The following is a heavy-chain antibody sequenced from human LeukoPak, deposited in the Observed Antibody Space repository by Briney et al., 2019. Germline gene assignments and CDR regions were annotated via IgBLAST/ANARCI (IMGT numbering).Heavy chain of an antibody. J-gene: IGHJ5*02. CDR1: GFTFSSSA. D-gene: IGHD3-22*01. V-gene: IGHV3-23*01. CDR3: AKDFRRHVTYYYDSAGPDWFDP. Sequence: GGSLRLSCAASGFTFSSSAMNWVRQAPGKGLEWVSIISGSGGSTYYADSVKGRFTISRDNSKNTLYLQMNSLRAEDTAVYYCAKDFRRHVTYYYDSAGPDWFDPWGQGTLVTVSS. CDR2: ISGSGGST.